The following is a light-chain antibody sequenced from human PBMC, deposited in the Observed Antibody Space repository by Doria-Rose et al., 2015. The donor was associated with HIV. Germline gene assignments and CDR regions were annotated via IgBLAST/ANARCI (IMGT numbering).Light chain of an antibody. CDR1: PSLSNNC. J-gene: IGKJ4*01. CDR2: GAS. CDR3: QQYDSSPLT. V-gene: IGKV3-20*01. Sequence: SLSPGERATLSCRASPSLSNNCLAWYLQKPGRAPRLLIYGASNRAIGIPDRFSGSGSGTDFTLTISRLEPEDFAVYYCQQYDSSPLTVGGGTKGESK.